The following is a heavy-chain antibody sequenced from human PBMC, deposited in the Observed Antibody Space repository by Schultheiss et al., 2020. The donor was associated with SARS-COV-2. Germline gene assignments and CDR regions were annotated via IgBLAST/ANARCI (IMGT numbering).Heavy chain of an antibody. CDR3: AKGPWAEIDF. D-gene: IGHD1-26*01. V-gene: IGHV4-31*03. CDR2: IYYSGST. CDR1: GGSISSGGYY. J-gene: IGHJ4*02. Sequence: SETLSLTCTVSGGSISSGGYYWSWIRQHPGKGLEWIGYIYYSGSTYYNPSLKSRVTISVDTSKNQFSLKLSSVTAADTAVYFCAKGPWAEIDFWGQGTLVTVSS.